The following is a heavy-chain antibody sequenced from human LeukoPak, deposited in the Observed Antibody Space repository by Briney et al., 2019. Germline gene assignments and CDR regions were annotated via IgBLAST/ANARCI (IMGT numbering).Heavy chain of an antibody. D-gene: IGHD3-22*01. J-gene: IGHJ4*02. CDR2: ISGDGGST. Sequence: PGGSLRLSCAASGFTFDDYAMHWVRQAPGKGLEWVSHISGDGGSTYYADSVKGRFTISRDNSKNSLYLQMNSLRTEDTALYYCAKDIPHYYDSSGFYGDYFDYWGQGTLVTVSS. V-gene: IGHV3-43*02. CDR1: GFTFDDYA. CDR3: AKDIPHYYDSSGFYGDYFDY.